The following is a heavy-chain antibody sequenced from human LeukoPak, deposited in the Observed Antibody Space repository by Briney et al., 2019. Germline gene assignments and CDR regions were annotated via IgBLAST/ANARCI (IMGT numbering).Heavy chain of an antibody. V-gene: IGHV4-59*01. CDR2: IYYSGST. J-gene: IGHJ6*02. CDR1: GGSFSGYY. D-gene: IGHD6-13*01. Sequence: SETLSLTCAVYGGSFSGYYWSWIRQPPGKGLEWIGYIYYSGSTNYNPSLKSRVTISVDTSKNQFSLKLSSVTAADTAVYYCARSDSRRIAAAGTYEKYYYGMDVWGQGTTVTVSS. CDR3: ARSDSRRIAAAGTYEKYYYGMDV.